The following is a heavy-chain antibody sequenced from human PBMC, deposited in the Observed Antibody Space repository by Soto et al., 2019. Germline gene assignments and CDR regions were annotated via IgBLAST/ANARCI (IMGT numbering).Heavy chain of an antibody. CDR2: IYHTGST. Sequence: ASETLYLTCSVSGGSIIISSWWSWFLHPPVKGLEWIGEIYHTGSTNYNPSLESRVTISVDKSKNQFSLNLNSVTAADTAVYYCARDSRAAAGNRRYYFDYWGQGNLVTVSS. J-gene: IGHJ4*02. CDR1: GGSIIISSW. D-gene: IGHD6-13*01. V-gene: IGHV4-4*02. CDR3: ARDSRAAAGNRRYYFDY.